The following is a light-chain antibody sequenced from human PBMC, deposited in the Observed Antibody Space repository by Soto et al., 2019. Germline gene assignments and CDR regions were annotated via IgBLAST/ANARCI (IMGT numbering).Light chain of an antibody. V-gene: IGLV2-8*01. CDR3: ASYAGNNNYV. Sequence: QSALTQPPSASGSPGQSVTISCTGTSSDIGGYNYVSWYQHHPGKAPKLMIYEVTKRPSGVPDRFSASKSGNTASLTVSGLQAEDEADYFCASYAGNNNYVFGIGPSSPS. CDR2: EVT. CDR1: SSDIGGYNY. J-gene: IGLJ1*01.